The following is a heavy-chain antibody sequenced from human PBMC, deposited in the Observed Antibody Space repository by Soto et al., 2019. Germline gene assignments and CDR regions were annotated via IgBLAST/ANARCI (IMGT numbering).Heavy chain of an antibody. Sequence: QVQLVQSGAEVKKPGSSVKVSCKASGVTFSSYAISWVRQAPGQGLEWMGGIIPIFGTANYAQKFQGRVTITADESTSTAYMELSSLRSEDTAVYYCARDILRLVGGGDYYYYFDYWGQGTLVTVSS. D-gene: IGHD2-21*02. V-gene: IGHV1-69*01. CDR1: GVTFSSYA. J-gene: IGHJ4*02. CDR2: IIPIFGTA. CDR3: ARDILRLVGGGDYYYYFDY.